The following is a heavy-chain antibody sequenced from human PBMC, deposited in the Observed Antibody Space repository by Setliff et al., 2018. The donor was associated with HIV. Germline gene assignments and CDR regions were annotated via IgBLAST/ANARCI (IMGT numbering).Heavy chain of an antibody. CDR1: GFTFSSYG. Sequence: GGSLRLSCAASGFTFSSYGMHRVRQAPGKGLEWVAVISYDGSNKYYADSVKGRFTISGDNSKNTLYLQMNSLRAEDTAVYYCAKSLEHCSGGSCYSYYYYMDVWGKGTTVTVSS. D-gene: IGHD2-15*01. J-gene: IGHJ6*03. CDR3: AKSLEHCSGGSCYSYYYYMDV. V-gene: IGHV3-30*18. CDR2: ISYDGSNK.